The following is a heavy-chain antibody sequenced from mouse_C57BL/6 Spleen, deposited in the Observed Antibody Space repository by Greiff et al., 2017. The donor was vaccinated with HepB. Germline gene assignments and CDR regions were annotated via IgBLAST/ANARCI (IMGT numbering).Heavy chain of an antibody. J-gene: IGHJ2*01. CDR1: GYAFSSSW. CDR2: IYPGDGDT. Sequence: VQLQQSGPELVKPGASVKISCKASGYAFSSSWMNWVKQRPGKGLEWIGRIYPGDGDTNYNGKFKGKATLTADKASSTAYMQLSSLTSEDSAVYFCAKLGRGLDYWGQGATLTVSS. D-gene: IGHD4-1*01. V-gene: IGHV1-82*01. CDR3: AKLGRGLDY.